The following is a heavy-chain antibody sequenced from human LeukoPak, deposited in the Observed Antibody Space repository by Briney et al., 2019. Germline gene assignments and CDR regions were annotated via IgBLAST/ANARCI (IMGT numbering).Heavy chain of an antibody. V-gene: IGHV1-69*01. CDR2: IIPIFGTA. J-gene: IGHJ3*02. D-gene: IGHD3-22*01. Sequence: SVKVSCKASGGTFSRYAVNWVRQAPGQGLEWMGGIIPIFGTANYAQKFQGRVTITADESTSTAYMELSSLRSEDTAVYYCAREYDTQGAFDIWGQGTMVTVSS. CDR1: GGTFSRYA. CDR3: AREYDTQGAFDI.